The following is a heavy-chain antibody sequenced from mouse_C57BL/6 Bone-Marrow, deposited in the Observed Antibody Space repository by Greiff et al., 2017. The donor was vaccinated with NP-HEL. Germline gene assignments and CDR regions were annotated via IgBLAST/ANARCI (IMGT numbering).Heavy chain of an antibody. CDR1: GFNIKNTY. Sequence: VHVKQSVAELVRPGASVKLSCTASGFNIKNTYMHWVKQRPEQGLEWIGRIDPANGNTKYAPKFQGKATITADTSSNTAYLQLSSLTSEDTAIYYCANPYGSSLYYFDYWGQGTTLTGSS. J-gene: IGHJ2*01. CDR3: ANPYGSSLYYFDY. V-gene: IGHV14-3*01. CDR2: IDPANGNT. D-gene: IGHD1-1*01.